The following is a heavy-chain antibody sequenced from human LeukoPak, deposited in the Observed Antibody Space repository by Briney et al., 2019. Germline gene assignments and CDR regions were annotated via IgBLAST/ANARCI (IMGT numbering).Heavy chain of an antibody. V-gene: IGHV3-7*03. CDR1: GFTFSNHA. D-gene: IGHD3-9*01. CDR2: IKQDGSEK. CDR3: AGGTGFIIKD. J-gene: IGHJ4*02. Sequence: PGGSLRFSCAASGFTFSNHAMSWVRQAPGKGLEWVANIKQDGSEKNYVDSVKGRFTISRDNAKNSLYLQMNNLRVEDTAMYYCAGGTGFIIKDWGQGTLVTVSS.